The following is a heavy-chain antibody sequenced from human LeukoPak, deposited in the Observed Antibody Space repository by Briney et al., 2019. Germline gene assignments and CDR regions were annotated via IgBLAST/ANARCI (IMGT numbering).Heavy chain of an antibody. D-gene: IGHD6-19*01. CDR2: MNPNSGNT. J-gene: IGHJ6*03. V-gene: IGHV1-8*03. Sequence: SVSVSFKASGYTFINYDINGVRQATGQGGEWMGWMNPNSGNTGYAHNFQGGFTIKRKPPITTASWELSRLRSEDTAVYYCASGRVAVTGPLYWPMDVWGKGTTVTVSS. CDR1: GYTFINYD. CDR3: ASGRVAVTGPLYWPMDV.